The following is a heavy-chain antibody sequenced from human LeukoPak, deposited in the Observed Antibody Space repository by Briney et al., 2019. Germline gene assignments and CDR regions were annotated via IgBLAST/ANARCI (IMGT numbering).Heavy chain of an antibody. CDR2: ISWNSGSI. Sequence: GGSLRLSCAASGFTFDDYAMHWVRQAPGKGLEWVSGISWNSGSIGYADSVKGRFTISRDNAKNSLYLQMNSLRAEDTALYYCAKAGGNSGYFQHWGQGTLVTVSS. CDR1: GFTFDDYA. D-gene: IGHD4-23*01. CDR3: AKAGGNSGYFQH. V-gene: IGHV3-9*01. J-gene: IGHJ1*01.